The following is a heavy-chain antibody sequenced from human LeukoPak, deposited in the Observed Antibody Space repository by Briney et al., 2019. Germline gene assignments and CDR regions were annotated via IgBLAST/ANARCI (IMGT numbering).Heavy chain of an antibody. CDR1: GGSISSGSYY. CDR3: ARDSRITIFAGAFDI. Sequence: SQTLSLTCTVSGGSISSGSYYWSWIRQPAGKGLEWIGRIYTSGSTNYNPSLKSRVTISVDTSKNQFSLKLSSVTAADTAVYYCARDSRITIFAGAFDIWGQGTMVTVSS. D-gene: IGHD3-3*01. CDR2: IYTSGST. V-gene: IGHV4-61*02. J-gene: IGHJ3*02.